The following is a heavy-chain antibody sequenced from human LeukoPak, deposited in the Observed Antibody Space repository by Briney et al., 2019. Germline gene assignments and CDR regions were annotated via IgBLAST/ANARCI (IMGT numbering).Heavy chain of an antibody. CDR1: GYTFTSYG. V-gene: IGHV1-18*01. D-gene: IGHD2-2*02. CDR3: ARPGIGYCSSTSCYNFDY. J-gene: IGHJ4*02. Sequence: GASVKVSCKASGYTFTSYGISWVRQAPGQGLEWMGWISAYNGNTNYAQKLQGRVTMTTDTSTSTAYMELRSLRSDDTAVYYCARPGIGYCSSTSCYNFDYWGQGTLVTVSS. CDR2: ISAYNGNT.